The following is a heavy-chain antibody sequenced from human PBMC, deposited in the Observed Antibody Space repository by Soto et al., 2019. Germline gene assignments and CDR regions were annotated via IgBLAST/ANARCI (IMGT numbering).Heavy chain of an antibody. CDR2: INSGGSAI. V-gene: IGHV3-11*01. CDR3: ARRRDYFDY. CDR1: GFTFSDYY. J-gene: IGHJ4*02. Sequence: GGSLRLSCAASGFTFSDYYMSWIRQAPGKGLEWLSYINSGGSAIYYADSVKGRFTISRDNAKNSLYLQMNSLRAEDTAVYYCARRRDYFDYWGQGTLVTVSS.